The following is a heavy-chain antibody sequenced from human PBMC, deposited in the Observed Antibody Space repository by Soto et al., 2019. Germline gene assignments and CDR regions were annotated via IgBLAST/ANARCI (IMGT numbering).Heavy chain of an antibody. V-gene: IGHV1-46*01. CDR2: INPSGGST. CDR1: GYTFTSYY. CDR3: ARGPPEALNCTNGAPGCNYYGMDV. D-gene: IGHD2-8*01. J-gene: IGHJ6*02. Sequence: ASVKVSCKASGYTFTSYYMHWVRQAPGQGLEWMGIINPSGGSTSYAQKFQGRVTMTRDTSTSTVYMELSSLRSEDTAVYYCARGPPEALNCTNGAPGCNYYGMDVWGRGTTVTVSS.